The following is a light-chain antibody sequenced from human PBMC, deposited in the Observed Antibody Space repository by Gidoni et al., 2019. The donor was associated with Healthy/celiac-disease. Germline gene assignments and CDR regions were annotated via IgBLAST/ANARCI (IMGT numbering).Light chain of an antibody. CDR1: QSVSSN. J-gene: IGKJ4*01. V-gene: IGKV3-15*01. CDR2: GSS. Sequence: EIVLTQSPATLSVSPGERATLSCRASQSVSSNLSWSQQKPGQDPRLLTYGSSSGSGTEFTLTISSLQSEDFVVYYCQQYNNWSPPLTFXGXTKVEIK. CDR3: QQYNNWSPPLT.